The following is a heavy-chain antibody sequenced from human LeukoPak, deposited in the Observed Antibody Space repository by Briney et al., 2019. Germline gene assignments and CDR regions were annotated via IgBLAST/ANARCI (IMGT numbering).Heavy chain of an antibody. CDR1: GFTFSDYY. D-gene: IGHD3-22*01. V-gene: IGHV3-11*01. J-gene: IGHJ2*01. Sequence: GGSLRLSCAASGFTFSDYYMSWIRQAPGKGLEWVSYISSSGSTIYYADSVKGRFTISRDNAKNSLYLQMNSLRAEDTAVYYCARDGATYYYDSSGHEAYFDLWGRGTLVTVSS. CDR3: ARDGATYYYDSSGHEAYFDL. CDR2: ISSSGSTI.